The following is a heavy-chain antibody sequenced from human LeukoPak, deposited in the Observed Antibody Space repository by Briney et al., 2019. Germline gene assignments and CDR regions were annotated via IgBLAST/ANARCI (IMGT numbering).Heavy chain of an antibody. V-gene: IGHV3-23*01. D-gene: IGHD2-2*01. J-gene: IGHJ4*02. Sequence: GGSLRLSCAASGFTFSSYAMSWVRQAPGKGLEWVSAISGSGGSTYYADSVKGRFTISRDNSNNTLYLQMNSLRAEDTAVYYCAKDKTQDIVVVPAAIIFDYWGQGTLVTVSS. CDR2: ISGSGGST. CDR1: GFTFSSYA. CDR3: AKDKTQDIVVVPAAIIFDY.